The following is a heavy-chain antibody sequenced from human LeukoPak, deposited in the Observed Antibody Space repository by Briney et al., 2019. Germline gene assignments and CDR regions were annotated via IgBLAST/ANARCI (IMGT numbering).Heavy chain of an antibody. CDR2: IYYSGGN. Sequence: SETLSLTCTVSGGSTRNYYWSWIRQPPGKGLEWIGSIYYSGGNYYNPSLKSRVAISVDTSKNQFSLIVNSVTAADTAVYYCARLQGSGSPPFDYWGQGILVTVSS. CDR3: ARLQGSGSPPFDY. CDR1: GGSTRNYY. V-gene: IGHV4-39*01. D-gene: IGHD3-10*01. J-gene: IGHJ4*02.